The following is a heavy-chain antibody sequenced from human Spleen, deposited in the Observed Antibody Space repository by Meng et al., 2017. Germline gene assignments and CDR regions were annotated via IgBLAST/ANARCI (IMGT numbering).Heavy chain of an antibody. CDR1: GFTFDDYA. V-gene: IGHV3-49*04. J-gene: IGHJ4*02. D-gene: IGHD6-19*01. CDR3: TRVLNKGSGWNMFGY. CDR2: IRSKAYGGTT. Sequence: GESLKISCTASGFTFDDYAMNWVRQGPGKGLEWVGFIRSKAYGGTTEYAASVKGRFSIAREESKSIAYLQMNSLITEDTAVYYCTRVLNKGSGWNMFGYWGQGTLVTVSS.